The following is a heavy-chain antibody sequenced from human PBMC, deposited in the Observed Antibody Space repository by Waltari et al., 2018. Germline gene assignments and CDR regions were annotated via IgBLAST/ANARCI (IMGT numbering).Heavy chain of an antibody. CDR2: ISYNGAT. Sequence: QLQLQESGPGLAKPSEPLSLTCSVSVVSITTNRHYWGWIRQPPGQGPEWIGTISYNGATYSSPSLRSRVTIFRDTSKNQLSLKLGSVTAADTAFYYCATYIGASLGTAAFDVWGQGTMVTVSS. CDR1: VVSITTNRHY. J-gene: IGHJ3*01. CDR3: ATYIGASLGTAAFDV. V-gene: IGHV4-39*01. D-gene: IGHD5-12*01.